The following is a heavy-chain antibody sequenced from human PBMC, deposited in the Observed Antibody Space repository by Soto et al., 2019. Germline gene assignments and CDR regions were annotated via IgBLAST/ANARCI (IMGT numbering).Heavy chain of an antibody. Sequence: QLQLHMSGSGLVKPSQTLSLTCTVSGASITYGAYSWSWIRQTPGKGLEWIGYINHLETTFYNPSFESLLTLSIDRTKNQFSLKLKSMSAADRAVYFCARGGGFDAFDYWGQGILVTVSS. CDR2: INHLETT. D-gene: IGHD3-10*01. J-gene: IGHJ4*02. CDR3: ARGGGFDAFDY. CDR1: GASITYGAYS. V-gene: IGHV4-30-2*01.